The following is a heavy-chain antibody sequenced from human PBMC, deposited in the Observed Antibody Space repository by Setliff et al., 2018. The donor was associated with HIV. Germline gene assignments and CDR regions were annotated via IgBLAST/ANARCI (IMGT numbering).Heavy chain of an antibody. CDR3: ARHRDPPGTSWIFYYYYMDL. CDR1: GGSFSGYY. J-gene: IGHJ6*03. Sequence: SETLSLTCAVYGGSFSGYYWSWIRQPPGKGLEWIGGVYQSGSTSYNPSLSSRLTISVDTSKNQVSLRLSSVTAADTGVYYCARHRDPPGTSWIFYYYYMDLWGGGTTVTVSS. V-gene: IGHV4-34*01. CDR2: VYQSGST. D-gene: IGHD2-2*01.